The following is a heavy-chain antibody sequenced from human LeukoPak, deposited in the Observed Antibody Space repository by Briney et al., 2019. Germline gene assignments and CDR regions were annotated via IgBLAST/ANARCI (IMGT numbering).Heavy chain of an antibody. CDR3: ARRTPLLRGAFDI. Sequence: SETLSLACAVYGGSFSGYYWSWIRQPPGKGLEWIGEINHSGSTNYNPSLKSRVTISVDTSKNQFSLKLSSVTAADTAVYYCARRTPLLRGAFDIWGQGTMVTVSS. CDR1: GGSFSGYY. J-gene: IGHJ3*02. V-gene: IGHV4-34*01. CDR2: INHSGST. D-gene: IGHD3-10*01.